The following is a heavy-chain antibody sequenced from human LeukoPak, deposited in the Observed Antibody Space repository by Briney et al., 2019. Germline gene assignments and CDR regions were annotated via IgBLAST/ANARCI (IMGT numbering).Heavy chain of an antibody. J-gene: IGHJ4*02. CDR1: GFTFSDSD. CDR2: ITTKGTNYAT. D-gene: IGHD6-19*01. CDR3: TTYRSGHY. Sequence: GGSLRLSCAASGFTFSDSDIHWVRQAPGKGLEWVGRITTKGTNYATAYAASVKGRFTISRHDSENTAYLQMNSLKSEDTALYYCTTYRSGHYWGQGTQVTVSS. V-gene: IGHV3-73*01.